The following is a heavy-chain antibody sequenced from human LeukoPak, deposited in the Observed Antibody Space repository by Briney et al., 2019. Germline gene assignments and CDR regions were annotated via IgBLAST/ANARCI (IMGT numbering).Heavy chain of an antibody. CDR2: ISGSGGST. Sequence: PGGSLRLSCAASGFTFSSYAMSWVRQAPGKGLEWVSAISGSGGSTYYADSVKGRFTISRDNSKNTLYLQMNSLRAEDTAVYYCARAARDYDFWSGYYAGAFDIWGQGTMVTVSS. CDR3: ARAARDYDFWSGYYAGAFDI. V-gene: IGHV3-23*01. CDR1: GFTFSSYA. J-gene: IGHJ3*02. D-gene: IGHD3-3*01.